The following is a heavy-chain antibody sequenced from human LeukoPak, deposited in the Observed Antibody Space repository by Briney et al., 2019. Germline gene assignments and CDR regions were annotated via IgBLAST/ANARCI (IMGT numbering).Heavy chain of an antibody. Sequence: SGGSLRLSCAASGFTFSSYALNWVRQAPGKGLEWVSAISGSGGNTYYADSVKGRFTISRDNSKNTVYLQMSSLRPEDTAVYYCVNQISGWVYWGQGTLVTVSS. CDR2: ISGSGGNT. CDR1: GFTFSSYA. J-gene: IGHJ4*02. V-gene: IGHV3-23*01. D-gene: IGHD6-19*01. CDR3: VNQISGWVY.